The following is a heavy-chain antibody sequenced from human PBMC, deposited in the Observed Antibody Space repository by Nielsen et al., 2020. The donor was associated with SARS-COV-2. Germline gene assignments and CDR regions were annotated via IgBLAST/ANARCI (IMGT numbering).Heavy chain of an antibody. J-gene: IGHJ4*02. CDR2: IYHSGST. D-gene: IGHD3-22*01. CDR1: GDYIRSDNYY. Sequence: SETLSLTCSVTGDYIRSDNYYWGWIRQPPGKGLEWIGSIYHSGSTFYSPSLKSRVTISEDPSKNQFSLKLSAVTAADTAVYYCARRPGHYFGSGGYFYSYYFDYWGQGILVTVSS. V-gene: IGHV4-39*01. CDR3: ARRPGHYFGSGGYFYSYYFDY.